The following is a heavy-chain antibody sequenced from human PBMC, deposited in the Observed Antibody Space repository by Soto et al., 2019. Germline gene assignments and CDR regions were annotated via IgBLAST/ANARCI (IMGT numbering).Heavy chain of an antibody. V-gene: IGHV4-34*01. Sequence: SETLSLTCAVYGGSFSGYYWSWIRQPPGKGLEWIGEINHSGSTNYNPSLKSRVTISVDTSKNQFSLKLSSVTAADTAVYYCARVSRITVFGVVITAVYGMDVWGQGTTVTVSS. CDR2: INHSGST. D-gene: IGHD3-3*01. CDR3: ARVSRITVFGVVITAVYGMDV. J-gene: IGHJ6*02. CDR1: GGSFSGYY.